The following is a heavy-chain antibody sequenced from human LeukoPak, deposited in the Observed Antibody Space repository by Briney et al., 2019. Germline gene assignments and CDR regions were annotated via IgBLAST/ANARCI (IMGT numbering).Heavy chain of an antibody. CDR1: GGSISSGGYY. CDR3: ARVPWDSSGYYVSHDTENWYFDL. J-gene: IGHJ2*01. D-gene: IGHD3-22*01. CDR2: IYYSGST. Sequence: PSETLSLTCTVSGGSISSGGYYWSWIRQHPGTGLEWIGYIYYSGSTYYNPSLKSRVTISVDTSKNQFSLKLSSVTAADTAVYYCARVPWDSSGYYVSHDTENWYFDLWGRGTLVTVSS. V-gene: IGHV4-31*03.